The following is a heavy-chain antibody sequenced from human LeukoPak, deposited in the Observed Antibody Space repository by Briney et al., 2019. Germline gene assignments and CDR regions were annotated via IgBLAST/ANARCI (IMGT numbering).Heavy chain of an antibody. CDR2: IYTSGST. V-gene: IGHV4-4*07. D-gene: IGHD6-13*01. Sequence: SETLSLTCTVSGGSISSYYWSWIRQPAGKGLEWIGRIYTSGSTNYNPSLKSRVTMSVDTSKNHFSLKLSSVTASDTAVYYCARHFRYSSSWTGWFDPWGQGTLVTVSS. J-gene: IGHJ5*02. CDR3: ARHFRYSSSWTGWFDP. CDR1: GGSISSYY.